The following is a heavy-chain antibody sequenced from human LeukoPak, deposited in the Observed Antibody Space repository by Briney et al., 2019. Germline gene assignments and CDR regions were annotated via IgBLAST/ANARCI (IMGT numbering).Heavy chain of an antibody. Sequence: PSETLSLTCTVSGGSISSYYWSWIRQPPGKGLEWIGYIYYSGSTNYNPSLKSRVTISVDTSKNQFSLKLSSVTAADTAVYYCARAGYSNFGGLDYWGQGTLVTVSS. D-gene: IGHD4-11*01. CDR3: ARAGYSNFGGLDY. CDR1: GGSISSYY. CDR2: IYYSGST. V-gene: IGHV4-59*01. J-gene: IGHJ4*02.